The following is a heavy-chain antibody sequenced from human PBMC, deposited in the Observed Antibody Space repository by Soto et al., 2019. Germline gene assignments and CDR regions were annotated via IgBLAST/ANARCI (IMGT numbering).Heavy chain of an antibody. V-gene: IGHV4-31*03. Sequence: SETLSLTCTVSGCSISSGGYYWSWIRHHPGKGLEWIGYIFYSGSTYYNPSLKSRVTISVDTSKTQFSLKLSSVTAADTAVYYCARVSRLEWLTNSFDSWGQGTLVTVSS. CDR3: ARVSRLEWLTNSFDS. J-gene: IGHJ4*02. CDR1: GCSISSGGYY. D-gene: IGHD3-3*01. CDR2: IFYSGST.